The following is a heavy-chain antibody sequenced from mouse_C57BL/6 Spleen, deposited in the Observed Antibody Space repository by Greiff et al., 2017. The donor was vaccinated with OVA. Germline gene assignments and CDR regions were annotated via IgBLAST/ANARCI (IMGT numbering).Heavy chain of an antibody. CDR1: GYTFTSYW. V-gene: IGHV1-72*01. CDR2: IDPNSGGT. CDR3: ARNSQLRLRPNYYAMDY. D-gene: IGHD3-2*02. Sequence: QVQLQQPGAELVKPGASVKLSCKASGYTFTSYWMHWVKQRPGRGLEWIGRIDPNSGGTKYNEKFKSKATLTVDKPSSTAYMQLSSLTSEDSAVYYCARNSQLRLRPNYYAMDYWGQGTSVTVSS. J-gene: IGHJ4*01.